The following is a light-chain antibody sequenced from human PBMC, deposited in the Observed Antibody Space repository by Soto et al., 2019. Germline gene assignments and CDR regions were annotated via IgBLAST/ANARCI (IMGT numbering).Light chain of an antibody. CDR2: GAS. J-gene: IGKJ4*01. V-gene: IGKV3-20*01. CDR3: QQYGSSPFT. Sequence: EIVLTQSPGTLSLSPGERATLSCRASQSVSSSYLGWYQQKPGQAPRLLIYGASSRATGIPDRFSGSGSGTDSTLTISRLEPEDFAVYYCQQYGSSPFTFGGGTKVDIK. CDR1: QSVSSSY.